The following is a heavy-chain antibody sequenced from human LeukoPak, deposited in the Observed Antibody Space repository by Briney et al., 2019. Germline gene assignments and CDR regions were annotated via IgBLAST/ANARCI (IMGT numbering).Heavy chain of an antibody. D-gene: IGHD3-22*01. V-gene: IGHV4-31*03. CDR1: GGSISSGGYY. CDR3: ARDRPYYYDSSGSRGGGAFDI. J-gene: IGHJ3*02. Sequence: SQTLSLTCTVSGGSISSGGYYWSWIRQHPGKGLEWIGYIYYSGSTYYNPSLKSRVTISVDTSKNQFSLKLSSVTAAGTAVYYCARDRPYYYDSSGSRGGGAFDIWGQGTMVTVSS. CDR2: IYYSGST.